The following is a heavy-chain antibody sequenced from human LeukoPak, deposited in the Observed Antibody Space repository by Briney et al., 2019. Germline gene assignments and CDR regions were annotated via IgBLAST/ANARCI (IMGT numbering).Heavy chain of an antibody. CDR3: TTRRQDGW. Sequence: PGGSLRLSCVGSGFTFSDAWMSWFRQAPGKGLEWVGRKSKSDGGTIDYAAPVKGRFTISRDDSRNTLYLQMNSLKTEDTAVYYCTTRRQDGWWGQGTLVTVS. CDR1: GFTFSDAW. CDR2: KSKSDGGTI. J-gene: IGHJ4*02. D-gene: IGHD2-15*01. V-gene: IGHV3-15*01.